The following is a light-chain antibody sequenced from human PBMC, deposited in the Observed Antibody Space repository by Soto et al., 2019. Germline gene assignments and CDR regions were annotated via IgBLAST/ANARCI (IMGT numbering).Light chain of an antibody. CDR3: QEYYSPPFT. J-gene: IGKJ3*01. CDR2: AAS. V-gene: IGKV1-27*01. Sequence: DIQMTQSPSSLSASVGDRVTITCRASQGISSSLAWYQHKPGKVPELLIYAASTLHSGVPSRFSGSGSGTDFTLTISSLQPEDVATYYCQEYYSPPFTFGPGNKVNFK. CDR1: QGISSS.